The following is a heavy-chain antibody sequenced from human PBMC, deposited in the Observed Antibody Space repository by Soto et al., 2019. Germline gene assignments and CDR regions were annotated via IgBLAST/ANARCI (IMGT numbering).Heavy chain of an antibody. J-gene: IGHJ6*02. Sequence: PGGSLRLSCAASGFNFNTYWMYWVRQAPGKGLGWVANIDTDGSRKNYVDSVKGRFIISRDNAKNSLLLQMNSLRADDTAVYYCGRVALDGNYANGVDVWGQGTTVTVSS. CDR1: GFNFNTYW. CDR2: IDTDGSRK. V-gene: IGHV3-7*03. D-gene: IGHD4-17*01. CDR3: GRVALDGNYANGVDV.